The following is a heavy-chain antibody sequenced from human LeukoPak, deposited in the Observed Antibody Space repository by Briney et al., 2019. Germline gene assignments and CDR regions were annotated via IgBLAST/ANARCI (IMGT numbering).Heavy chain of an antibody. CDR3: AKDIQLWLKLGPCAFDI. J-gene: IGHJ3*02. D-gene: IGHD5-18*01. CDR1: GFTFSSYG. Sequence: GGSLRLSCAASGFTFSSYGMHWVRQAPGKGLEWGADIWYDGSNKYYADSVKGRFTISRYNSKHKLYLQMNSLRAEDTAVYYCAKDIQLWLKLGPCAFDIWGQGTMVTVSS. V-gene: IGHV3-33*06. CDR2: IWYDGSNK.